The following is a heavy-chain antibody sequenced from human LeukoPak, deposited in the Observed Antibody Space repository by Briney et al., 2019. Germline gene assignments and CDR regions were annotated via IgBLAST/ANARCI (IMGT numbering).Heavy chain of an antibody. Sequence: PSETLSLTCTVSGGSISSYYWSWIRQPPGKGLEWIGYIYYSGSTNYNPSLKSRVTISVDTSKNQFSLKLSSVTAADTAVYYCARVTIGGRYSYVSGAFDIWGQGTMVTVSS. CDR1: GGSISSYY. D-gene: IGHD5-18*01. CDR2: IYYSGST. V-gene: IGHV4-59*01. J-gene: IGHJ3*02. CDR3: ARVTIGGRYSYVSGAFDI.